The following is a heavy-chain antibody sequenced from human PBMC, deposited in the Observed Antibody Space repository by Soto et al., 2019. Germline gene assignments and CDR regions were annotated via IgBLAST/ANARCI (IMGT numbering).Heavy chain of an antibody. CDR3: ARDPIAVAPSGDYYYYYYVMDV. CDR2: INAGNGNT. Sequence: ASVKVSCKASGYTFTSYAMHWVRQAPGQRLEWMGWINAGNGNTKYSQKFQGRVTITRDTSASTAYMELSSLRSEDTAVYYCARDPIAVAPSGDYYYYYYVMDVWGQGTSV. V-gene: IGHV1-3*01. J-gene: IGHJ6*02. D-gene: IGHD6-19*01. CDR1: GYTFTSYA.